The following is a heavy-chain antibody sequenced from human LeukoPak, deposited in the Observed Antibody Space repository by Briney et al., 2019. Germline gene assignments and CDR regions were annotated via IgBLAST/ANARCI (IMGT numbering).Heavy chain of an antibody. CDR1: GFSFRSDG. Sequence: PGGSLRPSCAASGFSFRSDGMSWVRQAPGKGLEWVSGINWNGGSTGYADSVKGRFTISRDNAKNSLYLQMNSLRAEDTALYYCARDPVGDSSAIQPYFDYWGQGTLVTVSS. V-gene: IGHV3-20*04. D-gene: IGHD6-25*01. J-gene: IGHJ4*02. CDR2: INWNGGST. CDR3: ARDPVGDSSAIQPYFDY.